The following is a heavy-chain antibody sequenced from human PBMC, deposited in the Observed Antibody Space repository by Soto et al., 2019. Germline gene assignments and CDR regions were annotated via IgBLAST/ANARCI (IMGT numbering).Heavy chain of an antibody. CDR1: GGTPSNSA. V-gene: IGHV1-69*01. J-gene: IGHJ6*02. D-gene: IGHD3-22*01. Sequence: QVHLLLQSGAEVKKPGSSVKVSCKASGGTPSNSAISWVRQAPGQGLEWMGGIIPVFGLVKYAQNFQGRVTIPSDESTNTAYMALRSLRPEDTAAYYCAGGRIVVVASRAYYGMDAWGQGTTVTVSS. CDR2: IIPVFGLV. CDR3: AGGRIVVVASRAYYGMDA.